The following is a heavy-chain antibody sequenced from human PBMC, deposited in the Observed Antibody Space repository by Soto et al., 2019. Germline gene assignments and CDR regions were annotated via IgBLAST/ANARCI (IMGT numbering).Heavy chain of an antibody. CDR2: ISGSGGST. V-gene: IGHV3-23*01. Sequence: SCAASGFTFSSYAMSWVRQAPGKGLEWVSAISGSGGSTYYADSVKGRFTISRDNSKNTLYLQMNSLRAEDTAVYYCAKVHVEMDTIDAFDIWGQGTMVTVSS. CDR1: GFTFSSYA. J-gene: IGHJ3*02. CDR3: AKVHVEMDTIDAFDI.